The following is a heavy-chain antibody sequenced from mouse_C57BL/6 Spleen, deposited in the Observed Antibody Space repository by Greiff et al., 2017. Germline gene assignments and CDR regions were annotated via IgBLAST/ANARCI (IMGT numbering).Heavy chain of an antibody. V-gene: IGHV1-36*01. D-gene: IGHD1-1*01. CDR3: ASGDYGSSSYYFDY. CDR2: VYPYNGGT. Sequence: VQLQQSGPVLVKPGPSVKISCKASGFTFTDYYMHWVKQSHGKSLEWIGLVYPYNGGTSYNQRFKGKATLTVNTSSSTAYMELNSLTSEDSAVYYCASGDYGSSSYYFDYWGQGTTLTVSS. J-gene: IGHJ2*01. CDR1: GFTFTDYY.